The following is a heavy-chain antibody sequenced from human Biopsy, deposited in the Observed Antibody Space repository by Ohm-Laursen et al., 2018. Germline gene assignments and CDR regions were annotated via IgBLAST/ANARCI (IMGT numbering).Heavy chain of an antibody. CDR2: MIPNSGKT. V-gene: IGHV1-8*01. D-gene: IGHD6-6*01. Sequence: ASVKVSCTASGYSFTTYDVNWVRQARGQGLEWMGWMIPNSGKTGYAQRFQGRVTLTMNTSIGTAYMELSGLRSEDTAVYYCARGSPRRVSIFEASIYWFDTWGQGTLVTVSS. J-gene: IGHJ5*02. CDR1: GYSFTTYD. CDR3: ARGSPRRVSIFEASIYWFDT.